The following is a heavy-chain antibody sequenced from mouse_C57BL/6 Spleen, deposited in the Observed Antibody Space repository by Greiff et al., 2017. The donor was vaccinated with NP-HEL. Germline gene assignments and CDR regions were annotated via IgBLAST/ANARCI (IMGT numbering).Heavy chain of an antibody. V-gene: IGHV5-6*01. CDR2: ISSGGSYT. J-gene: IGHJ1*03. Sequence: EVHLVESGGDLVKPGGSLKLSCAASGFTFSSYGTSWVRQTPDKRLEWVATISSGGSYTYYPDSVKGRFTISRDNAKNTLYLQMSSLKSEDTAMYYCARPLTVNWYFDVWGTGTTVTVSS. CDR1: GFTFSSYG. D-gene: IGHD4-1*01. CDR3: ARPLTVNWYFDV.